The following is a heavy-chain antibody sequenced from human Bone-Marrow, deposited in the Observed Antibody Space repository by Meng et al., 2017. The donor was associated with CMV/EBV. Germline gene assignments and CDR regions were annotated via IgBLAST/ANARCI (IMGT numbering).Heavy chain of an antibody. Sequence: GESLKISCAASGFTFSDYYMSWIRQAPGKGLEWVSYISSSGSTIYYADSVKGRFTISRDNAKNSLYLQMNSLRAEDTAVYYCARDWGQQPAVGFQHWGQGTLVTSPQ. CDR3: ARDWGQQPAVGFQH. D-gene: IGHD6-13*01. CDR1: GFTFSDYY. V-gene: IGHV3-11*04. J-gene: IGHJ1*01. CDR2: ISSSGSTI.